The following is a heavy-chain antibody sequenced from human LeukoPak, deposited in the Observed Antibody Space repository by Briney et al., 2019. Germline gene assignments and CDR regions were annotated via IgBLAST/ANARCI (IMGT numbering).Heavy chain of an antibody. J-gene: IGHJ4*02. CDR1: GFTFSSYA. CDR2: ISGSGGST. V-gene: IGHV3-23*01. D-gene: IGHD1-26*01. Sequence: GGSLRLSCAASGFTFSSYAMSWVRQAPGKGLEWVSAISGSGGSTYYADSVKGRFTISRDNSKNTLYLQMNSLRAEDTAVYYCAKPKGLVGATFVDYWGQGTLVTVSS. CDR3: AKPKGLVGATFVDY.